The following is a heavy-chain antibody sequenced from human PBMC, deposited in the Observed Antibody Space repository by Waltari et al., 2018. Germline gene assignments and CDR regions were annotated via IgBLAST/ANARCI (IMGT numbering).Heavy chain of an antibody. D-gene: IGHD3-10*01. CDR2: ISSSSTI. V-gene: IGHV3-48*04. Sequence: EVQLVESGGGLVQPGGSLRLSCAASGFTFSSYSMNWVRQAPGKGLEWVSYISSSSTIYYADSVKGRFTISRDNAKNSLYLQMNSLRAEDTAVYYCARGWFGELSPMYYWGQGTLVTVSS. CDR3: ARGWFGELSPMYY. CDR1: GFTFSSYS. J-gene: IGHJ4*02.